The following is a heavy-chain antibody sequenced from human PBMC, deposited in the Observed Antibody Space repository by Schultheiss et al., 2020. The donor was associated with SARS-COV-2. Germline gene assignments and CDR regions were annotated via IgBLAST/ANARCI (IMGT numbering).Heavy chain of an antibody. CDR1: GGSISSYY. J-gene: IGHJ4*02. CDR3: ARERNGWLRLGYFDY. V-gene: IGHV4-59*12. CDR2: INHSGST. D-gene: IGHD5-12*01. Sequence: SETLSLTCTVSGGSISSYYWSWIRQPPGKGLEWIGEINHSGSTNYNPSLKSRVTISVDTSKNQFSLKLSSVTAADTAVYYCARERNGWLRLGYFDYWGQGTLVTVSS.